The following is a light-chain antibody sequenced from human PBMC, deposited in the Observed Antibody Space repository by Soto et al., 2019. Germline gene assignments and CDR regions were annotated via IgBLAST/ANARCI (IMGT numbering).Light chain of an antibody. CDR1: SSDIGGSDF. V-gene: IGLV2-14*01. Sequence: QSVLTQPASVSGSPGQSITISCTGTSSDIGGSDFVSWYQQHPGKAPKLVMSEVNNRPSGVSSRFSGSKSGNTASLTISGLQAEDEADYYCQSYDRSLRGYVFGTGTKLTVL. CDR2: EVN. CDR3: QSYDRSLRGYV. J-gene: IGLJ1*01.